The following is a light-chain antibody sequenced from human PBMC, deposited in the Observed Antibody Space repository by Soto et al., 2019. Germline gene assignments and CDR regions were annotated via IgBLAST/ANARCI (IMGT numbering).Light chain of an antibody. CDR1: NSDIGTYIY. V-gene: IGLV2-14*01. Sequence: QSVLTQPASVSGSPGQSITISCTGTNSDIGTYIYVSWYQQHPGKAPKLLIYDVSNRPSGVSNRFSGSKSGNTASLTISGLQAEAEADYYCSSYTASRTKFGGGTKLTVL. J-gene: IGLJ2*01. CDR2: DVS. CDR3: SSYTASRTK.